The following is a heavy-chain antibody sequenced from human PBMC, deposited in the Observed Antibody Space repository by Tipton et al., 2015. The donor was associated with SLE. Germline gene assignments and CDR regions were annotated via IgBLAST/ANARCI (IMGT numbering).Heavy chain of an antibody. CDR3: ARGHSSSSPFDY. J-gene: IGHJ4*02. CDR2: INHSGST. Sequence: TLSLTCAVYGGSFSGYYWSWIRQSPGKGLEWIGEINHSGSTNYNPSLKSRVTISVDTSKNQFSLKLSSVTAADTAVYYCARGHSSSSPFDYWGQGTLVTVSS. D-gene: IGHD6-6*01. CDR1: GGSFSGYY. V-gene: IGHV4-34*01.